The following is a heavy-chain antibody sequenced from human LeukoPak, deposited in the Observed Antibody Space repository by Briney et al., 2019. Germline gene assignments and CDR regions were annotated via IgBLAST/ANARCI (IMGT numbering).Heavy chain of an antibody. CDR1: GFAFGSYA. D-gene: IGHD5-12*01. Sequence: GGSLRLSCTASGFAFGSYAMAWVRQAPGKGLEGVAAIGSDYDRVHEDSVKGRFTVSRDNSKSTLYLQMDNLRAEDTAVYFCAKSAGVATIYFDSWGQGALVTVSS. V-gene: IGHV3-23*01. J-gene: IGHJ4*02. CDR2: IGSDYDR. CDR3: AKSAGVATIYFDS.